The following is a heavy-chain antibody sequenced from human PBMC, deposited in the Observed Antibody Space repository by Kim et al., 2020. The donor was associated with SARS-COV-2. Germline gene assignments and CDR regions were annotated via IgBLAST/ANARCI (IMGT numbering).Heavy chain of an antibody. CDR2: INTGNGNT. CDR1: GYTFTNNI. Sequence: ASVKVSCKASGYTFTNNIIHWVRQAPGQRLEWMDWINTGNGNTKYSQKFQDRVTITRDISASTAYMELSSLRSEDTAVYYCARIGDWGYWGQGTLVTVSS. V-gene: IGHV1-3*04. D-gene: IGHD7-27*01. CDR3: ARIGDWGY. J-gene: IGHJ4*02.